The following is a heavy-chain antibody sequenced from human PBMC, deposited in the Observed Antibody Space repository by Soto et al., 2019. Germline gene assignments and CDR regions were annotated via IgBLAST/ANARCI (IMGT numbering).Heavy chain of an antibody. CDR1: GFTFGDYA. J-gene: IGHJ6*02. CDR2: IKSKTDGGTT. D-gene: IGHD3-10*01. CDR3: TTSGYYYYYGMDV. Sequence: GGSLRLSCTASGFTFGDYAMSWFRQAPGKGLEWVGRIKSKTDGGTTDYAAPVKGRFTISRDDSKNTLYLQMNSLKTEDTAVYYCTTSGYYYYYGMDVWGQGTTVTVSS. V-gene: IGHV3-15*01.